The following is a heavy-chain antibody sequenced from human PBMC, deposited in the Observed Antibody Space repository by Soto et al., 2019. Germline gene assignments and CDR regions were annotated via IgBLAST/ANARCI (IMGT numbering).Heavy chain of an antibody. CDR1: GGSTSSGGYS. CDR3: ARGGLLPDY. Sequence: QLQLQESGSGLVKPSQTLSLTCAVSGGSTSSGGYSWSWLRQPPGKGLEWIGYISHSGSTYYSPSLKSRVTISVDTSKNQFSLRLSSVTAADAAVYYCARGGLLPDYWGQGTLVTVSS. CDR2: ISHSGST. V-gene: IGHV4-30-2*01. J-gene: IGHJ4*02. D-gene: IGHD6-19*01.